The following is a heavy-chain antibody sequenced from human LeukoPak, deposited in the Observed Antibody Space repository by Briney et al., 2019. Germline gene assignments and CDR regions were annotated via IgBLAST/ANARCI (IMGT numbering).Heavy chain of an antibody. CDR2: IYPGDSDT. CDR1: GYSFTSYW. V-gene: IGHV5-51*01. J-gene: IGHJ4*02. Sequence: GESLKISCKGSGYSFTSYWIGWVRQMPGKGLEWMGIIYPGDSDTRYSPSFQGQVTISADKSISTAYLQWSSLKASDTAMYYCARLITSGSGSYYNRGGGYFDYWGQGTLVTVSS. D-gene: IGHD3-10*01. CDR3: ARLITSGSGSYYNRGGGYFDY.